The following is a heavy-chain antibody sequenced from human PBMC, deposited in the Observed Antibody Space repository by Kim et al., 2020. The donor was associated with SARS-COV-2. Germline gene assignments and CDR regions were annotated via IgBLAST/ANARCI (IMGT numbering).Heavy chain of an antibody. CDR2: ISWNSGSI. CDR3: AKDTGYSSGLGEYYYYYYAMDV. D-gene: IGHD6-19*01. CDR1: GFTFDDYA. J-gene: IGHJ6*02. Sequence: GGSLRLSCAASGFTFDDYAMHWVRQAPGKGLEWVSGISWNSGSIGYADSVKGRFTISRDNAKNSLYLQMNSLRAEDTALYYCAKDTGYSSGLGEYYYYYYAMDVWGQGPTVTVSS. V-gene: IGHV3-9*01.